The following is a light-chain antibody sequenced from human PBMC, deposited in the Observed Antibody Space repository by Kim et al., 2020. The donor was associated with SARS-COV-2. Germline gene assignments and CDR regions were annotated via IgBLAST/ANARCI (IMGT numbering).Light chain of an antibody. V-gene: IGKV3-20*01. CDR3: QQYGSSPRT. CDR2: GAS. J-gene: IGKJ1*01. CDR1: QSVSNNY. Sequence: EVVLTQSPGTLSLSPGERATLSCRASQSVSNNYLAWYQQKPGQAPRPLIYGASSRATGIPDRFSGSGSGKDFTLTISRLEAEDFAVYYCQQYGSSPRTFGQGTKVDFK.